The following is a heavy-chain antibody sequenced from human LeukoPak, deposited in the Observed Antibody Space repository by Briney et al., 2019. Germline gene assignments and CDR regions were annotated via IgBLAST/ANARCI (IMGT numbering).Heavy chain of an antibody. CDR2: ISGSGGST. CDR1: GFTFSSYA. Sequence: AGGSLRLSCAASGFTFSSYAMSWVRQAPGKGLEWVSAISGSGGSTYYAGSVKGRFTISRDNSKNTLYLQMNSLRAEDTAVYYCAKGISGAVVTPGPFDYWGQGTLVTVSS. V-gene: IGHV3-23*01. J-gene: IGHJ4*02. CDR3: AKGISGAVVTPGPFDY. D-gene: IGHD4-23*01.